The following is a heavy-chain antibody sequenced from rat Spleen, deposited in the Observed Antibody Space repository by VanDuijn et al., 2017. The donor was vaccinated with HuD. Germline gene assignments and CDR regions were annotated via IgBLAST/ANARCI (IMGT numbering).Heavy chain of an antibody. CDR1: DYSTTSHY. CDR3: TRGPAPDY. CDR2: ISYSGST. J-gene: IGHJ2*01. Sequence: VQLQESGPGLVKPSQSLSLTCSVTDYSTTSHYWAWIRKFPGNEMEWMGYISYSGSTSYNLSLKSRISITRDRSKNQFLLQLNSVTTDDTATYYCTRGPAPDYWGQGVMVTVSS. D-gene: IGHD3-1*01. V-gene: IGHV3-1*01.